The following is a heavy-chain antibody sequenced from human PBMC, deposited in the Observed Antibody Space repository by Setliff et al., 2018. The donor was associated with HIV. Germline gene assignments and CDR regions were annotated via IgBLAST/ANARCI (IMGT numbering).Heavy chain of an antibody. CDR2: MASRHDGGTT. V-gene: IGHV3-15*04. CDR1: GFSFSNAW. J-gene: IGHJ4*02. CDR3: TRDSWRLRDS. Sequence: GGSLRLSCAASGFTASGFSFSNAWLTWVRHCPGRGLEWLGRMASRHDGGTTDYAAPVRGRFTFSRDDSKNTVYLQMNSLKTEDTAMYYCTRDSWRLRDSWGQGTLVTVSS.